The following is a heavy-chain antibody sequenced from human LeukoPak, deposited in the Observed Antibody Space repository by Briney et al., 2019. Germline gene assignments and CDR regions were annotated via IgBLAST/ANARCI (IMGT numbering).Heavy chain of an antibody. CDR2: IYNRGST. CDR1: GGSISSYY. D-gene: IGHD3-22*01. CDR3: ARVDDRNYYYYFDY. Sequence: SETLCLTCTVSGGSISSYYWNWIRQPAGKGLEWIGRIYNRGSTNYNPSLKSRVTMSVDTSKNQFSLKLTSVTAADTAVYYCARVDDRNYYYYFDYWGQGTLVTVSS. J-gene: IGHJ4*02. V-gene: IGHV4-4*07.